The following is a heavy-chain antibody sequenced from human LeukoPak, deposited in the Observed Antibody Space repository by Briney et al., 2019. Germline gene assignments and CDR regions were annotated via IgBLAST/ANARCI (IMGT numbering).Heavy chain of an antibody. V-gene: IGHV3-53*01. CDR2: IYSGGMT. CDR1: GVIVSNNY. D-gene: IGHD1-26*01. Sequence: GGSLRLSCAASGVIVSNNYMSWVRQAPGKGLEWVSVIYSGGMTYYADSVKGRFTISRDNAKNSLYLQMNSLRAEDTAVYYCAREQDGSGLFDYWGQGTLVTVSS. CDR3: AREQDGSGLFDY. J-gene: IGHJ4*02.